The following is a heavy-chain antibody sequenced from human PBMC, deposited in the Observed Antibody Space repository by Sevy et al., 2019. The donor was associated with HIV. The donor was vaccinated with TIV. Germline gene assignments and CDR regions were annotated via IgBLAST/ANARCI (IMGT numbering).Heavy chain of an antibody. J-gene: IGHJ4*02. D-gene: IGHD3-16*01. V-gene: IGHV3-7*03. CDR3: AQETVGRFDS. CDR2: IKSDGSGK. CDR1: GFTFSAYW. Sequence: GGSLRLSCAASGFTFSAYWMNWVRQAPGKGLEWVANIKSDGSGKHYVDSVEGRVTISRDNAKKSLYLQMNSRRVEDTAVYYCAQETVGRFDSWGQGTLVTVSS.